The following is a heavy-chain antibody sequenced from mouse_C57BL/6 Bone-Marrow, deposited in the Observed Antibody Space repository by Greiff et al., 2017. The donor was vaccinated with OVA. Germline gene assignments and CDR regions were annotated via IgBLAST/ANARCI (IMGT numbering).Heavy chain of an antibody. V-gene: IGHV1-52*01. D-gene: IGHD1-1*01. J-gene: IGHJ1*03. CDR1: GYTFTSYW. CDR3: ARSPFITTGVATSYYWYFDV. Sequence: QVQLQQPGAELVRPGSSVKLSCKASGYTFTSYWMHWVKQRPIQGLEWIGNIDPSDSETHYNQKFKDKATLTVDKSSSTAYMQLSSLTSEDSAVYYCARSPFITTGVATSYYWYFDVWGTGTTVTVSS. CDR2: IDPSDSET.